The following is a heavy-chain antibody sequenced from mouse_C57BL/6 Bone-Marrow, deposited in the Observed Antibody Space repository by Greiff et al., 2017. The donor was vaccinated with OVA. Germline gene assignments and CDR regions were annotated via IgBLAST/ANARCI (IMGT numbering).Heavy chain of an antibody. Sequence: EVQLQQSGPELVKPGASVKISCKASGYTFTDYYMNWVKQSHGKSLEWIGDINPNNGGTSYNQKFKGKATLTVDKSSSTAYMELRSLTSEDSAVYYCARYGDYGSSRYFDVWGTGTTVTVSS. CDR3: ARYGDYGSSRYFDV. CDR1: GYTFTDYY. J-gene: IGHJ1*03. CDR2: INPNNGGT. V-gene: IGHV1-26*01. D-gene: IGHD1-1*01.